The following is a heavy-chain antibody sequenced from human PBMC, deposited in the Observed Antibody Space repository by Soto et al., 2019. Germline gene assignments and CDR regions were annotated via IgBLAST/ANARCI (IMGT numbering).Heavy chain of an antibody. J-gene: IGHJ2*01. CDR1: GFSVSDNY. Sequence: EVRLVESGGGLIQPGGSLTVSCAASGFSVSDNYMSWVRQPPGKGLEWVSAIYRGGTIFYADSVKGRFIISRDSSKKTMHLQRNTLIAEDTATYDGARVSCSGGGCYPDWYFDLWGRGTLVTGSS. CDR3: ARVSCSGGGCYPDWYFDL. D-gene: IGHD2-15*01. V-gene: IGHV3-53*03. CDR2: IYRGGTI.